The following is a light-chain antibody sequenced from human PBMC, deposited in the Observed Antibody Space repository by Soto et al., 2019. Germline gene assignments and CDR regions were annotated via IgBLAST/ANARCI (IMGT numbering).Light chain of an antibody. J-gene: IGKJ5*01. CDR2: TTS. V-gene: IGKV1-39*01. CDR3: QQSHRTPHT. CDR1: QGISSY. Sequence: DIQLTQSPSSLSASVEDRVTITCLASQGISSYLNWYQQKPGKVPKVLIYTTSTLQSGVPSRFSGSGSGTDFTLTISSLQPEDFATYFCQQSHRTPHTFGRGTRLEI.